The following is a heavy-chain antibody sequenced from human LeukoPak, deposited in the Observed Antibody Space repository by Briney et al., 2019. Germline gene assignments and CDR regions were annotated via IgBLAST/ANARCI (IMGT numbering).Heavy chain of an antibody. CDR1: GFTFSSYA. CDR3: ARDPEHYGSGSYLDY. D-gene: IGHD3-10*01. Sequence: PGKSLRLSCAASGFTFSSYAINWVRRAPGKGLEWVAVISYDGTNKNYADTVKGRFTISRDSSKNTVHLEMNSLRAEDTAVYYRARDPEHYGSGSYLDYWGQGTLVTVSS. J-gene: IGHJ4*02. CDR2: ISYDGTNK. V-gene: IGHV3-30-3*01.